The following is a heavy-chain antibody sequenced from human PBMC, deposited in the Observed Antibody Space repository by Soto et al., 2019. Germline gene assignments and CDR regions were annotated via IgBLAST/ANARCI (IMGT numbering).Heavy chain of an antibody. CDR2: TSYDGNNK. J-gene: IGHJ4*02. Sequence: QLHLVESGGGVVQPGTSLRLSCTASGFMFKSYVMHWVRQAPGKGLEWVALTSYDGNNKYYGDSVKGRFTVSRDNSKNTLHLPMDSLSPEDTAIYYCARWGTTGGFDLWGQGTLVSVSS. V-gene: IGHV3-30*19. CDR3: ARWGTTGGFDL. D-gene: IGHD3-16*01. CDR1: GFMFKSYV.